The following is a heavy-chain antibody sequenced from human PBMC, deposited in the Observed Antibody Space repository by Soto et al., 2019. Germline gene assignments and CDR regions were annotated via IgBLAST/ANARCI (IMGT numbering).Heavy chain of an antibody. CDR3: ARVPIDTYMIYWSDP. D-gene: IGHD3-16*01. CDR2: IYFSGIT. Sequence: SETLSLTCTVSGDSVSSGDYYWTWIRQPPGKGLEWVGHIYFSGITNYNPSLKNRVTISLDTSKNQFSLKLTSVTAADTALYYCARVPIDTYMIYWSDPWGQGTLVTVSS. V-gene: IGHV4-61*08. J-gene: IGHJ5*02. CDR1: GDSVSSGDYY.